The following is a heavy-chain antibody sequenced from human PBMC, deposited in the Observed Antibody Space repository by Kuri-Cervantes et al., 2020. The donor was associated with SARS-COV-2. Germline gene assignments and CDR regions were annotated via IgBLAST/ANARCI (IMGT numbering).Heavy chain of an antibody. D-gene: IGHD5-24*01. Sequence: KVSCKGSGYSFSTSWMHWVRQMPGKGLEWMGRIDPSDSYTDYRPPLQGHVTISVDRSINTAYMQWSDLKSSDTAVYFCARWDGFALDLWGQGTLVTVSS. CDR2: IDPSDSYT. CDR1: GYSFSTSW. V-gene: IGHV5-10-1*01. CDR3: ARWDGFALDL. J-gene: IGHJ5*02.